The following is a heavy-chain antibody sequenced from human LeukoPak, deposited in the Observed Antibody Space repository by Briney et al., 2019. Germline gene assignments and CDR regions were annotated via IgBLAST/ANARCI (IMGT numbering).Heavy chain of an antibody. CDR1: GGSISSSSYY. CDR3: ARQSLEITFGGVIATAFDY. CDR2: IYYSGST. Sequence: PSETLSLTCTVSGGSISSSSYYWGWIRQPPGKGLEWIGYIYYSGSTNYNPSLKSRVTISVDTSKNQFSLKLSSVTAADTAVYYCARQSLEITFGGVIATAFDYWGQGTPVTVSS. J-gene: IGHJ4*02. D-gene: IGHD3-16*02. V-gene: IGHV4-61*05.